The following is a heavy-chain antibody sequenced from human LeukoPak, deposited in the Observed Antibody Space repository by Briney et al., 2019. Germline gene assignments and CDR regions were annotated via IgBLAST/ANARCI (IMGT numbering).Heavy chain of an antibody. V-gene: IGHV1-69*05. J-gene: IGHJ4*02. CDR2: IIPIFGTA. D-gene: IGHD3-3*01. CDR1: GGTFSSYA. Sequence: EASVKVSCKASGGTFSSYAISWVRQAPGQGLEWMGRIIPIFGTANYAQKFQGRVTITTDESTSTAYMELSSLRSEDTAVYYCARDDFWSDYGYYFDYWGQGTLVTVSS. CDR3: ARDDFWSDYGYYFDY.